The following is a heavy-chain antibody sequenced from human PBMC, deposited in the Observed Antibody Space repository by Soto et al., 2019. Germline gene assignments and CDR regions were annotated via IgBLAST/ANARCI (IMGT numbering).Heavy chain of an antibody. CDR3: ARDLSLGGYDILTGLAS. Sequence: ASVKVSCKASGYTFTSYAMHWVRQAPGQRLEWMGWINAGNGNTKYSQKFQGRVTITRDTSASTAYMELSSLRSEDTAVYYCARDLSLGGYDILTGLASWGQGTLVTSPQ. V-gene: IGHV1-3*01. D-gene: IGHD3-9*01. CDR1: GYTFTSYA. J-gene: IGHJ5*02. CDR2: INAGNGNT.